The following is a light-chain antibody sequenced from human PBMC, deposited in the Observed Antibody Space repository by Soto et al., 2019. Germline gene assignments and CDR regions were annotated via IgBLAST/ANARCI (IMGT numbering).Light chain of an antibody. CDR2: EVS. Sequence: QSALTQPASVSGSPGQSVTISCTGTSSDVGGYNYVSWYQQHPGKVPKLMIFEVSNRPSGVSNRFSGSKSGNTASLTISGLQAEDEADYHCSSYTSSGTLVFGTGTKVTVL. CDR3: SSYTSSGTLV. V-gene: IGLV2-14*01. CDR1: SSDVGGYNY. J-gene: IGLJ1*01.